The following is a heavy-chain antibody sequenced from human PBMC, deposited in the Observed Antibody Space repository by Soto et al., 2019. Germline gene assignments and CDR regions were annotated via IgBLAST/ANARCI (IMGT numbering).Heavy chain of an antibody. J-gene: IGHJ6*03. CDR1: GCSISSYY. D-gene: IGHD3-3*01. CDR3: ARQLRFHNFPRYYMDV. V-gene: IGHV4-59*08. Sequence: SETLSLTCTVSGCSISSYYWSLIRQPPGKGLEWIGYIYYSGSTNYNPSLKSRVTISVDTSKNQFSLKLSSVTAADTAVYYCARQLRFHNFPRYYMDVWGKGTTVTVSS. CDR2: IYYSGST.